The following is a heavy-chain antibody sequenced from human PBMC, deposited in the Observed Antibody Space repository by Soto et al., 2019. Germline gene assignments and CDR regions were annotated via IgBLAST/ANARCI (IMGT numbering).Heavy chain of an antibody. Sequence: QVQLVESGGGVVQPGRSLRLSCAASGFSFSNYGMYWVRQAPGKGLEWVAIISFDGSKKYHADSVKGRFTISRDNSKSTLYLQMNSLRAEDTALYYCAKGRSYYYYYGVDVWGQGTTVTVSS. CDR2: ISFDGSKK. V-gene: IGHV3-30*18. CDR1: GFSFSNYG. CDR3: AKGRSYYYYYGVDV. J-gene: IGHJ6*02.